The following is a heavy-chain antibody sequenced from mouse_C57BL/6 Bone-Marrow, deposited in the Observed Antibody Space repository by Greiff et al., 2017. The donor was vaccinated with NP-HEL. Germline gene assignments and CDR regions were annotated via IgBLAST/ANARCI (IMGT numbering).Heavy chain of an antibody. D-gene: IGHD1-1*01. J-gene: IGHJ1*03. CDR3: ARRIYGSSPYWYFDV. CDR1: GYTFTSYW. Sequence: QVQLQQPGAELVKPGASVKLSCKASGYTFTSYWMHWVKQRPGQGLEWIGMIHPNSGSTNYNEKFKSKATLTVDKSSSTAYMQLSSLTSEDSAVYYGARRIYGSSPYWYFDVWGTGTTVTVSS. CDR2: IHPNSGST. V-gene: IGHV1-64*01.